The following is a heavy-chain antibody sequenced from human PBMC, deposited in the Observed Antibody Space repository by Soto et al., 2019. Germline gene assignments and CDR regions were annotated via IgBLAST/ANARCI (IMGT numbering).Heavy chain of an antibody. CDR3: ARSIVVVTALDY. D-gene: IGHD2-21*02. CDR1: GYTFTNYG. V-gene: IGHV1-18*01. Sequence: ASVKVSCKASGYTFTNYGISWVRQAPGQGLEWLGWISTYTGNTDYAQKLQGRLTMTTDTSTTTAYMELSSLRSEDTAVYYCARSIVVVTALDYWGQGTLVTVS. CDR2: ISTYTGNT. J-gene: IGHJ4*02.